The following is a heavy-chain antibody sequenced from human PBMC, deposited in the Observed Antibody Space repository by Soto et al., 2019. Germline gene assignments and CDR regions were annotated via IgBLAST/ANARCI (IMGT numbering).Heavy chain of an antibody. CDR3: ARDSDTYGYSKADN. V-gene: IGHV3-74*03. D-gene: IGHD5-18*01. CDR2: INGDGSST. Sequence: EVQLVESGRGLVQPGGSLRLSCVASGFTFSTFWMHWVRQVPGKGLVSVSRINGDGSSTTYADSVKGRLTISRDNAKNTLYLQMTSLRGEDTATYYLARDSDTYGYSKADNWGQGTLVSVSS. CDR1: GFTFSTFW. J-gene: IGHJ4*02.